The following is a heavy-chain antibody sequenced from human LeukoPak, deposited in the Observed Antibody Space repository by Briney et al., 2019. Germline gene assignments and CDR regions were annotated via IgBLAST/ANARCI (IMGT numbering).Heavy chain of an antibody. CDR2: ISYDGSNE. V-gene: IGHV3-30*03. D-gene: IGHD5-18*01. CDR3: ARLDTAMVDY. J-gene: IGHJ4*02. CDR1: GFTFSSYG. Sequence: GGSLRLSCAASGFTFSSYGMHWVRQAPGKGLEWVATISYDGSNEYYAESVKGRFTISRDNSKNTLYLQMNSLRVEDTALYYCARLDTAMVDYWGQGTLVTVSS.